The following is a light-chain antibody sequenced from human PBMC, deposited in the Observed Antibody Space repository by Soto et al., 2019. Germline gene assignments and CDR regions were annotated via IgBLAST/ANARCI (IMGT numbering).Light chain of an antibody. CDR1: QSVSSN. V-gene: IGKV3-15*01. J-gene: IGKJ1*01. Sequence: EIVMTQSPATLSVPPGERATLSCRASQSVSSNLAWYQQKPGQAPRLLIYGASTRATRIPARFSGSGSGTEFTLTISSLQSEDFAVYYCQQYNPWPPWTFGQGTKVEIK. CDR3: QQYNPWPPWT. CDR2: GAS.